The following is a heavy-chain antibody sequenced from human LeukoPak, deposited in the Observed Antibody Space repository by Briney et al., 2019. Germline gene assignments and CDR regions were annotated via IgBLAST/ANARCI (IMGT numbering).Heavy chain of an antibody. V-gene: IGHV3-30*18. D-gene: IGHD6-19*01. CDR1: GFTFSSYG. CDR2: ISYDGSNE. J-gene: IGHJ4*02. CDR3: AKDSSGWYYFDY. Sequence: GGSLRLSCAASGFTFSSYGMHWVRQAPGKGLEWVAVISYDGSNEYYADSVKGRFTISRDKSKNTLYLQMNSLRAEDTAVYYCAKDSSGWYYFDYWGQGTLVTVSS.